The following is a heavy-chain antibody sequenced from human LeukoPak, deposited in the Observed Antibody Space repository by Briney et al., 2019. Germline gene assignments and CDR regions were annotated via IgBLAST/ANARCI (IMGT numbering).Heavy chain of an antibody. D-gene: IGHD3-10*01. CDR3: ARHVLATMVRGVRGDWFDP. CDR2: VYSTGST. CDR1: GASISSSTYY. V-gene: IGHV4-39*01. Sequence: SETLSLTCTVSGASISSSTYYWGWIRQPPGKGLEWIGSVYSTGSTYYNPSLKSRVTISVDTSKNGFSLKLPSVTAADTAVYYCARHVLATMVRGVRGDWFDPWGQGTLVTVSS. J-gene: IGHJ5*02.